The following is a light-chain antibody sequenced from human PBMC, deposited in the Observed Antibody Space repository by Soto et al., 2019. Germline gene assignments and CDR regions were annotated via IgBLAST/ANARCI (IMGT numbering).Light chain of an antibody. V-gene: IGLV2-8*01. CDR2: EVT. CDR1: SSDVGGYNY. Sequence: QSALTQPLSASGSPGQSVTISCTGTSSDVGGYNYVSWYQQHPGKAPKLLIYEVTKRPSGVPDRFSGSKSGNTASLTVSGLQAEDEADYYCISYAGSNNFVFGTGTKLTVL. CDR3: ISYAGSNNFV. J-gene: IGLJ1*01.